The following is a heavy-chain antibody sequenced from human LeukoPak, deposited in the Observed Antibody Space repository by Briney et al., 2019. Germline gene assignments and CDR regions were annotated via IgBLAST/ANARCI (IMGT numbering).Heavy chain of an antibody. Sequence: SETLSLTCAVSGGSISSGGYSWSWIRQPPGKGLEWIGYIYHSGSTNYNPSLKSRVTISVDTSKNQFSLKLSSVTAADTAVYYCARDGIAAAGGFDYWGQGTLVTVSS. J-gene: IGHJ4*02. D-gene: IGHD6-13*01. CDR3: ARDGIAAAGGFDY. CDR2: IYHSGST. CDR1: GGSISSGGYS. V-gene: IGHV4-30-2*01.